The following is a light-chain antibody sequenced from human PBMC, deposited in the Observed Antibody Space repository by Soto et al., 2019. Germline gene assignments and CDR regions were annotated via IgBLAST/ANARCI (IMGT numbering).Light chain of an antibody. Sequence: QSALTQPPSASGTPGQRVTISCSGSNSNIESNTVNWYQQLPGTAPKLLIYSNNQRPAGVPDRFSGSQSGTSASLAISGLQSEDEADDYRGAWDESLNGHVVFGGGTKLTVL. CDR1: NSNIESNT. CDR2: SNN. J-gene: IGLJ2*01. CDR3: GAWDESLNGHVV. V-gene: IGLV1-44*01.